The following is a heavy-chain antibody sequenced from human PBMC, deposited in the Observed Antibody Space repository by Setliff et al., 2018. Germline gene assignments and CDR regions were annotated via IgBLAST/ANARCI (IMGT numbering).Heavy chain of an antibody. CDR3: AGGAPSTKLGSAEYFQH. J-gene: IGHJ1*01. D-gene: IGHD3-16*01. V-gene: IGHV1-69*10. CDR1: GGTFSAYA. CDR2: IIPILKLE. Sequence: SVKVSCKPSGGTFSAYAISWVRQAPGQGVEWLGGIIPILKLETYDEKFRGRVTITADESMSTVYMSLSSLRSDDTAVYYCAGGAPSTKLGSAEYFQHWGQGTLVTVSS.